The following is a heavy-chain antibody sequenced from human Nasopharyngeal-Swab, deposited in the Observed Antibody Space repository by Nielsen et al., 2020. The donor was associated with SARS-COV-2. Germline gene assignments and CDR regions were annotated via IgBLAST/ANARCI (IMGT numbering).Heavy chain of an antibody. V-gene: IGHV3-21*01. CDR1: GLTFSTYG. J-gene: IGHJ4*02. Sequence: GGSLRLSCEASGLTFSTYGMNWVGQAPGKGLEWVSSISGTSSYIYYADSVKGRFTISRDNAKNSLYLQMNSLRAEDTAVYYCARGCSSTTCYVSGWGQGTLVTVSS. CDR3: ARGCSSTTCYVSG. CDR2: ISGTSSYI. D-gene: IGHD2/OR15-2a*01.